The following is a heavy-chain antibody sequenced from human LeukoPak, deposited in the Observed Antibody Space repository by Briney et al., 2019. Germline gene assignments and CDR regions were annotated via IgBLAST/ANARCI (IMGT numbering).Heavy chain of an antibody. D-gene: IGHD6-19*01. CDR3: ARGVQGWNFDY. CDR1: GGTFSSYA. Sequence: ASVKVSCKASGGTFSSYAISWVRQAPGQGLEWMGGIIPIFGTANYAQKFQGRVTLTADESTSTAYMELSSLRSEDTAVYYCARGVQGWNFDYWGQGTLVTVSS. J-gene: IGHJ4*02. CDR2: IIPIFGTA. V-gene: IGHV1-69*13.